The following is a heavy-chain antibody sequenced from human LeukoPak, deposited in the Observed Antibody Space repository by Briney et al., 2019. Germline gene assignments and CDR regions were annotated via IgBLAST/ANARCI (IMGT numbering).Heavy chain of an antibody. D-gene: IGHD3-9*01. V-gene: IGHV4-39*01. CDR3: ASARNYDVLTGYFLDY. CDR2: IYYSGIT. J-gene: IGHJ4*02. CDR1: GGSISNDNYY. Sequence: SETLSLTCIVSGGSISNDNYYWVWIRQPPGKGLEWIGSIYYSGITYYNLSLKSRITISVDTAKNQFSLKLSSVTAADTAVYYCASARNYDVLTGYFLDYWGQGVLVTVSS.